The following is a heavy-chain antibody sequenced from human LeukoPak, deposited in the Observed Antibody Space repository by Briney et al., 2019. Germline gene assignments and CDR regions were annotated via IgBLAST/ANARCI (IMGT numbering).Heavy chain of an antibody. CDR3: ARGDYGGSNFDY. D-gene: IGHD4-23*01. CDR2: IYYSGST. V-gene: IGHV4-59*01. CDR1: GGSIGSYY. J-gene: IGHJ4*02. Sequence: PSETLSLTCTVSGGSIGSYYWSWIRQPPGKGLEWIGYIYYSGSTNCNPSLKSRVTISVDTSKNQFSLKLSSVTAADTAVYYCARGDYGGSNFDYWGQGTLVTVSS.